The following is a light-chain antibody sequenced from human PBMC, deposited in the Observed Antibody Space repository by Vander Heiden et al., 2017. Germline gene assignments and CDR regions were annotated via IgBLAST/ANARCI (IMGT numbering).Light chain of an antibody. V-gene: IGKV3-11*01. CDR1: RSVSSY. CDR3: QQRSNWPLT. J-gene: IGKJ4*01. CDR2: DAS. Sequence: NVLTQSPATLSLSPGERATLSCRASRSVSSYLAWYQQKPGQAPRLLIYDASNRATGIPARFSGSGSGTDFTLTISSLEPEDFAVYYCQQRSNWPLTFGGGTKVEIK.